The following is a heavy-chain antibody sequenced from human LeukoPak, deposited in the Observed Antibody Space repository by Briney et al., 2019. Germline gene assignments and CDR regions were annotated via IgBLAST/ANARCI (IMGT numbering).Heavy chain of an antibody. V-gene: IGHV3-23*01. D-gene: IGHD5-24*01. CDR2: ISGSTGST. Sequence: GGSLRLSCAASGFTFSSYAMSWVRQTPGKGLEWVSSISGSTGSTYYADSVKGRFTISRDNSKSTVYVQMNSLRAEDTAVYYCARDRDGYNYDAFDIWGQGTMVTVSS. CDR1: GFTFSSYA. J-gene: IGHJ3*02. CDR3: ARDRDGYNYDAFDI.